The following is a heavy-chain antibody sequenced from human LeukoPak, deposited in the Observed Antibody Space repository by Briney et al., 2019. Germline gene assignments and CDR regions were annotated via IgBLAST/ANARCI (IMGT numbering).Heavy chain of an antibody. CDR3: ARQTGSGLFILP. CDR2: IYYSGNT. J-gene: IGHJ4*02. D-gene: IGHD3/OR15-3a*01. CDR1: GDSVSSSNSY. Sequence: SETLSLTCTVSGDSVSSSNSYWGWIRQPPGKGLEWIGSIYYSGNTYYNASLKSQVSISIDTSKNQFSLRLTSVTAADTAVYYCARQTGSGLFILPGGQGTLVTVSS. V-gene: IGHV4-39*01.